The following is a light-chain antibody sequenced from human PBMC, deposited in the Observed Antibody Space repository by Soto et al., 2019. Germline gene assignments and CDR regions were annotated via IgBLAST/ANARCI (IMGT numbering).Light chain of an antibody. CDR3: CSYAGATTFEV. Sequence: QSALTQPASVSGSPGQPITISCTGTSSDVGDYNLVSWYQQHPGKAPTLIIYEVTNRPSGVSNRFSASKSGNTASLTISGLQAEDEADYYCCSYAGATTFEVFGGGTKLTVL. CDR1: SSDVGDYNL. J-gene: IGLJ2*01. CDR2: EVT. V-gene: IGLV2-23*02.